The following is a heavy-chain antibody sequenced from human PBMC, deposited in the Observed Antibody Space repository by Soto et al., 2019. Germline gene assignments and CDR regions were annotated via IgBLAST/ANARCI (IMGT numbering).Heavy chain of an antibody. D-gene: IGHD2-21*01. J-gene: IGHJ6*02. CDR2: IYYSGST. CDR1: GGSFRGFY. V-gene: IGHV4-34*01. Sequence: SETLSLTCAVSGGSFRGFYWTWIRQPPGRGLEWIGNIYYSGSTYYTPALKSRVTLSVDTSKNQFSLNLNSVTAADTAVYYCARGGIPPSGYGIAYAMDVWGQGTTVTVSS. CDR3: ARGGIPPSGYGIAYAMDV.